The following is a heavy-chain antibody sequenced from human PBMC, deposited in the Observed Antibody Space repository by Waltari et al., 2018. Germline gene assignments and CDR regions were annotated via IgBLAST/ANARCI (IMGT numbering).Heavy chain of an antibody. CDR1: EFTFSSYA. Sequence: QVQLVESGGGVVQPGRSLRLSCAASEFTFSSYAMHWVRQAPGKGLEWGAVISYNGRNTYYVDSVKGRFTISRDNSKKTLYLQMNSLRAEDTAVYYCARDYCDRTNCHGMDVWGQGTTVTVSS. J-gene: IGHJ6*02. CDR2: ISYNGRNT. CDR3: ARDYCDRTNCHGMDV. V-gene: IGHV3-30*04. D-gene: IGHD3-22*01.